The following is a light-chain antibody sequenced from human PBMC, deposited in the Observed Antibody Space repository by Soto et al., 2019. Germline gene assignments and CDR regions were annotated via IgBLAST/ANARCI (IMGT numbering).Light chain of an antibody. CDR1: QTISSW. CDR3: QHYNSYPET. J-gene: IGKJ1*01. V-gene: IGKV1-5*03. Sequence: IQTNESTSPTPGSVVERVPITCRASQTISSWLAWYQQKPGKAPKLMIYKASTLTSGVPSRVGGSVYGNVFTINISMLQPDEGATYYGQHYNSYPETFGQGTKVDIK. CDR2: KAS.